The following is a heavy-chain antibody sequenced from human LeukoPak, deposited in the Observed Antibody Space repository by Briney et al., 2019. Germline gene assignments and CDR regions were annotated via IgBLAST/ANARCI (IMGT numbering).Heavy chain of an antibody. CDR1: GGSISSYY. CDR2: ISDSGST. D-gene: IGHD1-26*01. V-gene: IGHV4-59*01. Sequence: SETLSLTCTVAGGSISSYYWSWFRQPPGKGLEWIGYISDSGSTSYSFSLKSRVTISVDTSKNQFSLKLSSVTAADTAVYYCARYVGTTNLFDYWGQGTLVTVSS. J-gene: IGHJ4*02. CDR3: ARYVGTTNLFDY.